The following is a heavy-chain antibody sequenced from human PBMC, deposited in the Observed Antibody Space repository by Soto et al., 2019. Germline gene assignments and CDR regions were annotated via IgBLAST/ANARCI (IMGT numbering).Heavy chain of an antibody. CDR3: ASGQHGGNAFDI. V-gene: IGHV1-69*02. D-gene: IGHD6-13*01. Sequence: QVQLVQSGAEVKKPGSSVKVSCKASGGTFSSYTISCVRQAPGQGLEWMGRIIPILGIANYAQKFQGRVTISADKSTSTAYMELSSMRSEDTAVYYCASGQHGGNAFDIWGQGTMVTVS. J-gene: IGHJ3*02. CDR1: GGTFSSYT. CDR2: IIPILGIA.